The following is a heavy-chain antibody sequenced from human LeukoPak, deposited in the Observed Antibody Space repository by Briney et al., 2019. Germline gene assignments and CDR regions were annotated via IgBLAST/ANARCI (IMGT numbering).Heavy chain of an antibody. CDR1: GGSISSYY. CDR3: ASGPPTYDFWSGLFDY. V-gene: IGHV4-59*01. J-gene: IGHJ4*02. Sequence: SETLSLTCTVSGGSISSYYWSWIRQPPGKGLEWIGYIYYSGSTNYNPSLKSRVTISVDTSKNQFSLKLSSVTAADTAVYYCASGPPTYDFWSGLFDYWGQGTLVTVSS. CDR2: IYYSGST. D-gene: IGHD3-3*01.